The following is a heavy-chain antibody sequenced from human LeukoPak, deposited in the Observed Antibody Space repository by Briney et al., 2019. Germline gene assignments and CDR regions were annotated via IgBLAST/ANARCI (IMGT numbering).Heavy chain of an antibody. Sequence: GGSLRLSCAASGFTFTIFGLNWVRQAPGKGPEWVSYIDARSGITYYADSVQGRFTISRDNAKESVFLQMNSLRADDTAVYYCAKGLKTAVGPYMGYHYYMDVWGKGTTVTVSS. V-gene: IGHV3-48*01. CDR1: GFTFTIFG. CDR2: IDARSGIT. J-gene: IGHJ6*03. D-gene: IGHD5-18*01. CDR3: AKGLKTAVGPYMGYHYYMDV.